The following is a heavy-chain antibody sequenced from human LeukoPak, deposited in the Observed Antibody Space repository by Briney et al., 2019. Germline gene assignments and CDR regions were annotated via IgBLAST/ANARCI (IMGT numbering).Heavy chain of an antibody. J-gene: IGHJ4*02. Sequence: PGGSLRLSCAASGFTFSSYWMSWVRQAPGKGLEWVSVIYSGGSTYYADSVKGRFTISRDNSKNTLYLQMNSLRAEDTAVYYCARDHFGSGDYWGQGTLVTVSS. V-gene: IGHV3-53*01. CDR3: ARDHFGSGDY. CDR2: IYSGGST. CDR1: GFTFSSYW. D-gene: IGHD2-15*01.